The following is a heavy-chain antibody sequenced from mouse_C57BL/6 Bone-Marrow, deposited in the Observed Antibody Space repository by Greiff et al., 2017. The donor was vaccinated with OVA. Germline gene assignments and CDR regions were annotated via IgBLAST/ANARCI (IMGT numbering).Heavy chain of an antibody. Sequence: VQLQQSGAELVKPGASVKMSCKASGYTFTSYWITWVKQRPGQGLEWIGDIYPGSGSTNYNEKFKSKATLTVDTSSSTAYMQLSSLTSEDSAVYYCAREGGSSFLYFDYWGQGTTLTVSS. CDR1: GYTFTSYW. CDR3: AREGGSSFLYFDY. D-gene: IGHD1-1*01. V-gene: IGHV1-55*01. J-gene: IGHJ2*01. CDR2: IYPGSGST.